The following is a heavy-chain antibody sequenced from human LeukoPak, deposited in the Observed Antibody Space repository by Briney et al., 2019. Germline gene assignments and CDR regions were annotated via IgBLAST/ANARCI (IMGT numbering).Heavy chain of an antibody. V-gene: IGHV3-23*01. CDR3: VKLSDFRGKNNWFDP. Sequence: GGSLRLSCAASGLTFRSYAMSWVRQAPGKGLEWVSVISGSGDTTHYADSVRGRFTISRDNSKNALSLQMNSLTADDTAVYHCVKLSDFRGKNNWFDPWGQGTLVTVSS. CDR1: GLTFRSYA. CDR2: ISGSGDTT. J-gene: IGHJ5*02. D-gene: IGHD3-3*01.